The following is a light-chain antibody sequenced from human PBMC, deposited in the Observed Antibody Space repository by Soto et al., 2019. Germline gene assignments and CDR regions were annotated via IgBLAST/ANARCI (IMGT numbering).Light chain of an antibody. CDR2: DAS. Sequence: EIVLTQSPATLFLSAGERATLSCRASQSVSSYFAWYQQKPGQAPRLLIYDASNRATGIPARFSGSGSGTASTLTISSLGPEDFAVYYCQQRIDWPLTFGGGTKVEIK. V-gene: IGKV3-11*01. CDR1: QSVSSY. CDR3: QQRIDWPLT. J-gene: IGKJ4*01.